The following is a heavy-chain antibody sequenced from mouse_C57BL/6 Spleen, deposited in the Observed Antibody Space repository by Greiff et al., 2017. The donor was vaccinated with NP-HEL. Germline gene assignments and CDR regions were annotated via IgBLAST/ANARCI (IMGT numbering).Heavy chain of an antibody. CDR3: ARSGLITTVVATGEVDY. V-gene: IGHV1-81*01. CDR1: GYTFTSYG. J-gene: IGHJ2*01. D-gene: IGHD1-1*01. CDR2: IYPRSGNT. Sequence: QVQLQQSGAELARPGASVKLSCKASGYTFTSYGISWVKQRTGQGLEWIGEIYPRSGNTYYNEKFKGKATLTADKSSSTAYMELRSLTSEDSAVYFCARSGLITTVVATGEVDYWGQGTTLTVSS.